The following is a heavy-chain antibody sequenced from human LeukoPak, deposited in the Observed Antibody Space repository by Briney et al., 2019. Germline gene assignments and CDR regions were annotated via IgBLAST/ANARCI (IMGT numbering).Heavy chain of an antibody. CDR1: GFTFSSYE. D-gene: IGHD6-13*01. V-gene: IGHV3-48*03. CDR2: IGSSGRTI. Sequence: GSLRLSCAASGFTFSSYEMNWVRQAPGKGLEWVSYIGSSGRTINYADSVKGRFTISRDNAKNSLYLQMNSLRAEDTAVYYCAKLDGIAGLDYWGQGTLVTVSS. J-gene: IGHJ4*02. CDR3: AKLDGIAGLDY.